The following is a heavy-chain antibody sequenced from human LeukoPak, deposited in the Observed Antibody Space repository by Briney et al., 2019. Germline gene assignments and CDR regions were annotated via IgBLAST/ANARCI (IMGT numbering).Heavy chain of an antibody. D-gene: IGHD6-13*01. Sequence: SETLSLTCAVYGGSFSGYYWSWIRQPPGKGLEWIGEINHSGSTNNNPSLKSRVTISVDTSKNQFSLKLSSVTAADTAVYYCARDFIAAAGTGEYYFDYWGQGTLVTVSS. J-gene: IGHJ4*02. CDR1: GGSFSGYY. CDR3: ARDFIAAAGTGEYYFDY. V-gene: IGHV4-34*01. CDR2: INHSGST.